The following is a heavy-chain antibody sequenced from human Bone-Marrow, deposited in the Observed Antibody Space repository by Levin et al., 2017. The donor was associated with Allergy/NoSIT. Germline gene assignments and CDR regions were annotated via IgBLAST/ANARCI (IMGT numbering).Heavy chain of an antibody. CDR3: ARGTESTTVVTDYFDY. CDR2: IYHSGST. J-gene: IGHJ4*02. D-gene: IGHD4-23*01. CDR1: GGSISSGGYS. V-gene: IGHV4-30-2*01. Sequence: SQTLSLTCAVSGGSISSGGYSWSWIRQPPGKGLEWIGYIYHSGSTYYNPSLKSRVTISVDRSKNQFSLKLSSVTAADTAVYYCARGTESTTVVTDYFDYWGQGTLVTVSS.